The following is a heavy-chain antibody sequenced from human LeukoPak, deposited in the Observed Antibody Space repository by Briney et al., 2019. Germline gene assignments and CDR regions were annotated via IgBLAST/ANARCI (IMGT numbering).Heavy chain of an antibody. J-gene: IGHJ4*02. CDR2: IRQEGNKK. CDR3: ATDTGHGYFES. CDR1: GFIFSNYW. D-gene: IGHD4-17*01. Sequence: PGGSLRLSCAASGFIFSNYWMGWLRQAPGKGLEWVAKIRQEGNKKNYVDSVEGRFTIYRDNVQNSVYLQMTSLRAEDTAVYYCATDTGHGYFESWGQGTLVTVSS. V-gene: IGHV3-7*01.